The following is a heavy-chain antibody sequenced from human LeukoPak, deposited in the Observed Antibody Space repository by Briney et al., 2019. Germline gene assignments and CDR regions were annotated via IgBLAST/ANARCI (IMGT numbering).Heavy chain of an antibody. CDR1: GVTFSSYS. D-gene: IGHD5-18*01. Sequence: GGSLRLSCVASGVTFSSYSMIWVRQAPGKGLEWVSSISSSGTYMSYADSVKGRFTISRHNAKNSLYLQLNNLRAEDTAVYFCARGLSYYFDLWGRGTLVTVSS. CDR3: ARGLSYYFDL. CDR2: ISSSGTYM. J-gene: IGHJ2*01. V-gene: IGHV3-21*01.